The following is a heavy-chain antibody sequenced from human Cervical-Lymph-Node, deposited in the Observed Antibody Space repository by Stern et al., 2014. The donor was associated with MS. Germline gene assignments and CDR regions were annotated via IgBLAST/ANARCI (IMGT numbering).Heavy chain of an antibody. CDR3: AKDYGSGSSFFDS. CDR1: GFIFDDHA. D-gene: IGHD3-10*01. J-gene: IGHJ4*02. CDR2: ISWNSGAI. V-gene: IGHV3-9*01. Sequence: VQLVESGGGLVQPGRSLRLSCAASGFIFDDHAMYWVRHAPGKGLEWVSSISWNSGAIAYADSVKGRFTISRDNAKNSLYLQMNSLRTEDTAFYYCAKDYGSGSSFFDSWGQGTLVTVSS.